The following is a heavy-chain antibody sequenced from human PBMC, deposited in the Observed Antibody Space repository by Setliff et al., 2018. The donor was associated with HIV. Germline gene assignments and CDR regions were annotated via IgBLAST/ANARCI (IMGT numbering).Heavy chain of an antibody. CDR1: GFSIKNDNW. V-gene: IGHV4-4*02. Sequence: SETLSLTCVVSGFSIKNDNWWSWVRQTPGKGLEWIGQIFHDGTVTYKPSLESRVTILMDILKNQISLNVTSVTAADTATYYCAKTNIPMPRSGTRLESWGPGRLVTVSS. CDR3: AKTNIPMPRSGTRLES. J-gene: IGHJ4*02. CDR2: IFHDGTV. D-gene: IGHD2-2*02.